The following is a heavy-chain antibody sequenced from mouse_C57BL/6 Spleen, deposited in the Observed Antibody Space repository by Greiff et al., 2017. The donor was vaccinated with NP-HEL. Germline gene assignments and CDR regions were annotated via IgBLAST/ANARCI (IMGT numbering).Heavy chain of an antibody. V-gene: IGHV1-53*01. CDR1: GYTFTSYW. Sequence: QVQLQQSGTELVKPGASVKLSCKASGYTFTSYWMHWVKQRPGQGLEWIRNINPSNGGTNYNEKFKSKATLTVDKSSSTAYMQLSSLTSEDSAVYYCARTPYYYGSSYGWYFDVWGTGTTVTVSS. J-gene: IGHJ1*03. D-gene: IGHD1-1*01. CDR3: ARTPYYYGSSYGWYFDV. CDR2: INPSNGGT.